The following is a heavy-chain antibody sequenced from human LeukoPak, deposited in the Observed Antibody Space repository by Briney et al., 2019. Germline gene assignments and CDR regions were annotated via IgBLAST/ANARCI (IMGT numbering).Heavy chain of an antibody. CDR2: IYPGDSDT. Sequence: GGSLKISCKGSGYRFAGYWIGWVRQMPGKGLEWMGTIYPGDSDTRYSPSFRGQVIISADKSISTAYLQWSSLKASDTAMYYCATSLRFLEWLPHFDYWGQGTLVTVSS. J-gene: IGHJ4*02. CDR3: ATSLRFLEWLPHFDY. V-gene: IGHV5-51*01. CDR1: GYRFAGYW. D-gene: IGHD3-3*01.